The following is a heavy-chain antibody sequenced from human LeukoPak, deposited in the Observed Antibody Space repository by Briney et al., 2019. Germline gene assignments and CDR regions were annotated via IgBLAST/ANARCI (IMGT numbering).Heavy chain of an antibody. CDR3: ARGAPYSSGWLAGY. D-gene: IGHD6-19*01. J-gene: IGHJ4*02. Sequence: PSEILSLTCTVSGGSISSGDYYWSWIRQSPGKGLEWIGYIYYSGSTYYNPSLKSRVTLSIDTSKNHFSLKLSSVTAADTAVYYCARGAPYSSGWLAGYWGQGTLVTVSS. V-gene: IGHV4-30-4*01. CDR1: GGSISSGDYY. CDR2: IYYSGST.